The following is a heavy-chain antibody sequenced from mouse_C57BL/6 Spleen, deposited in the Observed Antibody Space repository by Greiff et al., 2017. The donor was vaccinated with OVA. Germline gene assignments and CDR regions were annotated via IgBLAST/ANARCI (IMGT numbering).Heavy chain of an antibody. CDR3: TRSGDDGGGYAMDY. J-gene: IGHJ4*01. CDR1: GYTFPSYW. D-gene: IGHD2-3*01. V-gene: IGHV1-5*01. CDR2: IYPGNSDT. Sequence: VQLKESGTVLARPGASVKMSCKTSGYTFPSYWMHWVKQRPGQGLAWIGAIYPGNSDTSYNQQFKGKAKLTAVTSASTAYMELSSLTNEDSAVYYCTRSGDDGGGYAMDYWGQGTSVTVSS.